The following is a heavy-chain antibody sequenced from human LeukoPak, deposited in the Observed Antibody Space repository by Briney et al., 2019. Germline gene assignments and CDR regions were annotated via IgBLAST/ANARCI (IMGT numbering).Heavy chain of an antibody. CDR3: AKEVGPFNGFDI. Sequence: GGSLRLSCAASGFTFSSYAMSWVRQAPGKGLEWVAVIWDNGNNKYYADFVKGRFTFSRDNRRNTLHLQMNSLTAEDTAIYYCAKEVGPFNGFDIWGQGTLVTVSS. CDR1: GFTFSSYA. CDR2: IWDNGNNK. J-gene: IGHJ3*02. V-gene: IGHV3-33*06. D-gene: IGHD1-26*01.